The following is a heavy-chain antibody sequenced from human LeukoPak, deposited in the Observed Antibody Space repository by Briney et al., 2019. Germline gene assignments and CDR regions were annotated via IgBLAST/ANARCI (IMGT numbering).Heavy chain of an antibody. CDR1: GFTFSGSA. CDR2: IRSKANSYAT. CDR3: ARALSRGFGELFSGFDY. Sequence: GGSLRLSCAASGFTFSGSAMHWVRQASGKGLEWVGRIRSKANSYATAYAASVKGRFTISRDDSKNTAYLQMNSLKTEDTAVYYCARALSRGFGELFSGFDYWGQGTLVTVSS. D-gene: IGHD3-10*01. V-gene: IGHV3-73*01. J-gene: IGHJ4*02.